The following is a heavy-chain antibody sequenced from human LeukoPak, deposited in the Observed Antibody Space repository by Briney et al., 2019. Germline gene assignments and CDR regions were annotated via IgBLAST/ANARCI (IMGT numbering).Heavy chain of an antibody. CDR3: ARSEGVRWLLQQFDY. CDR1: GGSISSYY. J-gene: IGHJ4*02. D-gene: IGHD5-24*01. CDR2: IYYSGST. V-gene: IGHV4-59*01. Sequence: PSETMSLTCTVAGGSISSYYRSWIRQPPGNGLEWKGYIYYSGSTNYNPSPKSRVTIPVDTSKNQFSLKLSSVTAADTAEYYCARSEGVRWLLQQFDYWGQGTLVTVSS.